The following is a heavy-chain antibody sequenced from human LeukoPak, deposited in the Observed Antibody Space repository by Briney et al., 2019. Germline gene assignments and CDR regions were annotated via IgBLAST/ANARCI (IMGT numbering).Heavy chain of an antibody. CDR2: IYYNGNT. V-gene: IGHV4-4*02. J-gene: IGHJ4*02. D-gene: IGHD6-19*01. CDR3: ARTRGYSSGWYYFDY. Sequence: PSETLSLTCAVSGGSIGINNWWSWVRQSPGRGLEWIGEIYYNGNTNYNSSLKSRATISVDTSKNQFSLKLSSLTAADTAVYYCARTRGYSSGWYYFDYWGQGTLVTVSS. CDR1: GGSIGINNW.